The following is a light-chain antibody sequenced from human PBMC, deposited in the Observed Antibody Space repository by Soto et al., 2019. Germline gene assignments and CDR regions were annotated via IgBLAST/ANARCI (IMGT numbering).Light chain of an antibody. Sequence: QSVLTQPASVSASPGQSITISCTGTSSDVGGYNYVSWYQQHPGKAPKLMIFEVSNRPSGVSNRLSGSKSGNTASLTISGLQAEDEADYYCSSYTSSSTWVFGGGTKLTVL. CDR3: SSYTSSSTWV. V-gene: IGLV2-14*01. CDR2: EVS. CDR1: SSDVGGYNY. J-gene: IGLJ3*02.